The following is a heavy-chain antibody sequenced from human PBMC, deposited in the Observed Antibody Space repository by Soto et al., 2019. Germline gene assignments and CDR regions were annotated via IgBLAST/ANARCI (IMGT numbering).Heavy chain of an antibody. J-gene: IGHJ4*02. Sequence: GGSLRLSCAASGFTFSSYIMNWVRQAPGKGLEWISYISTTSSSIYYADSVKGRFTISRDNAKNSLFLQMNSLRDEDTAVYYCARKGVAFDYWGQGAPVTVSS. CDR3: ARKGVAFDY. V-gene: IGHV3-48*02. CDR2: ISTTSSSI. D-gene: IGHD3-3*01. CDR1: GFTFSSYI.